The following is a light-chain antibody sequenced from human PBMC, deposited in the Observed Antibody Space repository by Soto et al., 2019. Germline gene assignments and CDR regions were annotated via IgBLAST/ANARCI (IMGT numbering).Light chain of an antibody. J-gene: IGKJ5*01. CDR3: QQYNSYPIT. CDR2: DAS. V-gene: IGKV1-5*01. CDR1: QSISSW. Sequence: DIQMTQSPSTQSASVGDRVTITCRASQSISSWLAWYQQKPGKAPKLLIYDASSLQSGVPSRFSGSGSGTEFTLTISSLQPDDFATYYCQQYNSYPITFGXGTRLESK.